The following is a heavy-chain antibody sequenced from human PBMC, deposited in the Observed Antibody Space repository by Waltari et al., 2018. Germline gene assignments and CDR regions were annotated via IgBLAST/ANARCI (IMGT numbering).Heavy chain of an antibody. CDR3: AKCEMYDSGWCAFFRY. CDR1: GYTFTSYD. D-gene: IGHD6-19*01. CDR2: MNPNSGNT. J-gene: IGHJ4*02. V-gene: IGHV1-8*01. Sequence: QVQLVQSGAEVKKPGASVKVSCKASGYTFTSYDINWVRQATGQGLEWMGWMNPNSGNTGYAQKFQGRVTMTRNTSISTAYMELSSLRSEDTAVYYCAKCEMYDSGWCAFFRYWGRGTLVTVSS.